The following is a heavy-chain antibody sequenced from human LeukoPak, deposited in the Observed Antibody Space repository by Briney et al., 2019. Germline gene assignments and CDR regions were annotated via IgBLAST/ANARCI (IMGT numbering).Heavy chain of an antibody. CDR3: ARPNPLGYCSSTSCYEYYFDY. Sequence: GGSLRLSCAGSGFTFSSYEMNWVRQAPGKGLEWVSHISSSGSTIYYADSVKGRFTISRDNAKNSLYLQMNSLRAEDTTVYYCARPNPLGYCSSTSCYEYYFDYWGQGTLVTVSS. D-gene: IGHD2-2*01. CDR1: GFTFSSYE. J-gene: IGHJ4*02. CDR2: ISSSGSTI. V-gene: IGHV3-48*03.